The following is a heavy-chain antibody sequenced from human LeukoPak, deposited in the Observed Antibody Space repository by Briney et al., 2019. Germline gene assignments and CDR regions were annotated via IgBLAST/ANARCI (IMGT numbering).Heavy chain of an antibody. Sequence: PSETLSLTCTVSGGSISSYYWSWIRQPPGKGLEWIGYIYYSGSTNYNPSLKSRVTISVDTSKNRFSLKLSSVTAADTAVYYCASVPESGYCSSTSCYEGSEYFQHWGQGTLVTVSS. CDR1: GGSISSYY. J-gene: IGHJ1*01. CDR3: ASVPESGYCSSTSCYEGSEYFQH. CDR2: IYYSGST. D-gene: IGHD2-2*01. V-gene: IGHV4-59*01.